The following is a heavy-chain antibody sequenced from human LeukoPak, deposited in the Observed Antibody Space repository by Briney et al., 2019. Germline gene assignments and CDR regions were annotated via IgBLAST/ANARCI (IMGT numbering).Heavy chain of an antibody. Sequence: GAPVKVSCKVSGYTLTELSMHWVRQAPGKGLEWMGGFDPEDGETIYAQEFQGRVTMTEDTSTDTAYMELSSLRSEDTAVYYCATAPSYYYDSSGYNYWGQGTLVTVSS. V-gene: IGHV1-24*01. J-gene: IGHJ4*02. D-gene: IGHD3-22*01. CDR1: GYTLTELS. CDR2: FDPEDGET. CDR3: ATAPSYYYDSSGYNY.